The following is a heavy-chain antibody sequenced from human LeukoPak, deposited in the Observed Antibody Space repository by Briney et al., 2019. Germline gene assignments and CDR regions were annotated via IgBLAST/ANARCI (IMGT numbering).Heavy chain of an antibody. CDR3: ARYYYDAKAFDV. CDR1: GFTFSTYA. D-gene: IGHD3-22*01. Sequence: GGSLRLSCAASGFTFSTYAMNWVRQAPGKGLEWVSSISITSTHIYYADSVKGRFTISRHISKNTLYLQMNSLRPEDTAVYYCARYYYDAKAFDVWGQGTMVTVSS. V-gene: IGHV3-21*04. J-gene: IGHJ3*01. CDR2: ISITSTHI.